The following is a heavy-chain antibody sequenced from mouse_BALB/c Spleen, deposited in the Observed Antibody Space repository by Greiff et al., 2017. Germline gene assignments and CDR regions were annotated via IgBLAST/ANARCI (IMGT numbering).Heavy chain of an antibody. CDR2: ISSGSSTI. Sequence: DVMLVESGGGLVQPGGSRKLSCAASGFTFSSFGMHWVRQAPEKGLEWVAYISSGSSTIYYADTVKGRFTISRDNPKNTLFLQMTSLRSEDTAMYYCARNDDAMDYWGQGTSVTVSS. D-gene: IGHD2-12*01. CDR1: GFTFSSFG. J-gene: IGHJ4*01. CDR3: ARNDDAMDY. V-gene: IGHV5-17*02.